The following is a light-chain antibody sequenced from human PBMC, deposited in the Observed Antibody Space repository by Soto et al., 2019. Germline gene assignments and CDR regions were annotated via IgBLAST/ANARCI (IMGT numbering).Light chain of an antibody. CDR2: AND. CDR3: QSYDNSLLAYV. CDR1: SSNIGAGFD. V-gene: IGLV1-40*01. J-gene: IGLJ2*01. Sequence: QSVLTQPPSVSGAPGQRLTISCAGTSSNIGAGFDVHWYQQLPGTAPKLLIYANDDRPSGVPDRFSGSTSGTSASLAINGLQAEDAADYYCQSYDNSLLAYVFGGGTKLTVL.